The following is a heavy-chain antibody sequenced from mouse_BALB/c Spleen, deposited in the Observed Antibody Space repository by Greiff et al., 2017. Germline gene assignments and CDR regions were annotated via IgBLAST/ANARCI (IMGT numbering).Heavy chain of an antibody. Sequence: LQQPGSELVRPGASVKLSCKASGYTFTSYWMHWVKQRPGQGLEWIGNIYPGSGSTNYDEKFKSKATLTVDTSSSTAYMQLSSLTSEDSAVYYCTYTTACYAMDYWGQGTSVTVSS. J-gene: IGHJ4*01. CDR1: GYTFTSYW. CDR2: IYPGSGST. CDR3: TYTTACYAMDY. D-gene: IGHD1-2*01. V-gene: IGHV1S22*01.